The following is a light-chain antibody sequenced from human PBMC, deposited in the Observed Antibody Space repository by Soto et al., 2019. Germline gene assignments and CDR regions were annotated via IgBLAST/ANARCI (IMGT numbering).Light chain of an antibody. Sequence: DIQMTQSPSTLSASVGDRVTIACRASESISSWLAWYQQKPGKAPKLLIYDVSSLESGVPSRFSGSGSGTEFTLTISSLQPDDFATYYCQHSNSYLRTFGQGTNLELK. J-gene: IGKJ2*01. V-gene: IGKV1-5*01. CDR2: DVS. CDR1: ESISSW. CDR3: QHSNSYLRT.